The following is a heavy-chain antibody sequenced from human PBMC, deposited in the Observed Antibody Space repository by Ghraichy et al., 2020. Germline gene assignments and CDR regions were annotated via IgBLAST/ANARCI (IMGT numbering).Heavy chain of an antibody. J-gene: IGHJ4*02. V-gene: IGHV3-23*01. D-gene: IGHD2-2*01. CDR2: ISGSGGST. CDR1: GFTFSSYA. Sequence: GGSLRLSCAASGFTFSSYAMSWVRQAPGKGLEWVSAISGSGGSTYYADSVKGRFTISRDNSKNTLYLQMNSLRAEDTAVYYCAKPTHTVPAAMIPFDYWGQGTLVTVST. CDR3: AKPTHTVPAAMIPFDY.